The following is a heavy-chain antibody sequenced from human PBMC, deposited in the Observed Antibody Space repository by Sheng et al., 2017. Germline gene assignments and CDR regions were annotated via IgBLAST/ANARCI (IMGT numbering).Heavy chain of an antibody. CDR1: GFTFSSYG. V-gene: IGHV3-33*01. J-gene: IGHJ4*02. CDR3: ARVGSGTYSVDY. Sequence: QVQLVESGGGVVQPGRSLRLSCIASGFTFSSYGMHWVRQAPGKGLEWVAVLYSDGNTKYYGDSVKGRFTISRDNSRNTLYLQMNSLRAEDTAVYYCARVGSGTYSVDYWGQGTLVTVSS. CDR2: LYSDGNTK. D-gene: IGHD3-10*01.